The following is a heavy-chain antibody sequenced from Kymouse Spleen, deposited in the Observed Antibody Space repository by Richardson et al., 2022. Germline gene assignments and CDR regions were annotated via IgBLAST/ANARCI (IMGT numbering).Heavy chain of an antibody. CDR1: GGSFSGYY. Sequence: QVQLQQWGAGLLKPSETLSLTCAVYGGSFSGYYWSWIRQPPGKGLEWIGEINHSGSTNYNPSLKSRVTISVDTSKNQFSLKLSSVTAADTAVYYCARGRSSGLFDYWGQGTLVTVSS. D-gene: IGHD6-19*01. J-gene: IGHJ4*02. CDR2: INHSGST. V-gene: IGHV4-34*01. CDR3: ARGRSSGLFDY.